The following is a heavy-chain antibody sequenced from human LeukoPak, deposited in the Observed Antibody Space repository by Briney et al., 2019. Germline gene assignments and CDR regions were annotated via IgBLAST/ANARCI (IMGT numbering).Heavy chain of an antibody. CDR1: GGTFSSYA. D-gene: IGHD4-23*01. CDR3: ARKGDYGGNSVDY. V-gene: IGHV1-69*04. Sequence: SVKVSCKASGGTFSSYAISWVRQAPGQGLEWMGRIIPILGIANYAQKFQGRVTITADKSTSTAYMELSSPRSEDTAVYYCARKGDYGGNSVDYWGQGTLVTVSS. J-gene: IGHJ4*02. CDR2: IIPILGIA.